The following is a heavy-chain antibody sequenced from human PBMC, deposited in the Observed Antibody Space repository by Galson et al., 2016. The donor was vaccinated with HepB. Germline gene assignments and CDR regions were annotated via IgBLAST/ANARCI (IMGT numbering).Heavy chain of an antibody. J-gene: IGHJ6*02. Sequence: ETLSLTCTVSGGSVSSVTYYWSWVRQPPGMGLEWIGYIYNSGSTKYNPSLKRRVTISVDTSKNQFSLNLSSVTAAETAVYFCAAYCTSSGCLSLLHYYGMDVWVPGTTVTVSS. CDR2: IYNSGST. CDR1: GGSVSSVTYY. CDR3: AAYCTSSGCLSLLHYYGMDV. V-gene: IGHV4-61*01. D-gene: IGHD2-2*01.